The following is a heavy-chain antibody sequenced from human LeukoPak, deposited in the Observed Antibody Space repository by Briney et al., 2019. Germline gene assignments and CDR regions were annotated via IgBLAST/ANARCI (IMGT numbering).Heavy chain of an antibody. CDR2: IWYDGSDI. CDR3: ARGSAALYYFDF. D-gene: IGHD2-2*01. V-gene: IGHV3-33*08. J-gene: IGHJ4*02. CDR1: GFTFSSYE. Sequence: GGSLRLSCAASGFTFSSYEMNWVRQAPGKGLEWVALIWYDGSDIYYADSVKGRFIIPRDNSKNTLYLQMNTLRAEDTAVYYCARGSAALYYFDFWGQGTLVTVSS.